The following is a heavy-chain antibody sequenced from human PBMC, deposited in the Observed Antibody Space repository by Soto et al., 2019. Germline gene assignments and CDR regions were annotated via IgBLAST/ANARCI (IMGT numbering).Heavy chain of an antibody. CDR1: GFSLTTRGVG. CDR3: AHRSFGGSRCGWFDP. D-gene: IGHD3-10*01. V-gene: IGHV2-5*05. Sequence: QITLKESGPTLVKPTQTLTLTCTFSGFSLTTRGVGLGWIRQPPGKALEWLALSYWDNDERYGPSLRTRLTITQDTSKNQVVLTMTNMEPVDTATYYCAHRSFGGSRCGWFDPWGQGILVTVSS. J-gene: IGHJ5*02. CDR2: SYWDNDE.